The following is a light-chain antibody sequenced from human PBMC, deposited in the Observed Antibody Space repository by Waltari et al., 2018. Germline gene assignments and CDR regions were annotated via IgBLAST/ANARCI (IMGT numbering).Light chain of an antibody. V-gene: IGKV3-15*01. CDR1: HSVKTN. CDR3: QQTYSVPLT. CDR2: DAS. J-gene: IGKJ4*01. Sequence: EVVMTQSPATLSVSPGERATLSCRASHSVKTNLAWYQQKPGQAPRLVIFDASTRATGIPARFSGSGSGTEFTLTISSLQPEDSAVYYCQQTYSVPLTFGGGTKVEVK.